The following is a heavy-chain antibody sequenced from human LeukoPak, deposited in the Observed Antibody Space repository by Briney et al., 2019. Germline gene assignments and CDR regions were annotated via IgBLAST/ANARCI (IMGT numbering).Heavy chain of an antibody. D-gene: IGHD5-12*01. CDR2: IYTSGST. V-gene: IGHV4-4*07. J-gene: IGHJ6*02. CDR3: ASNSGYDSGVGYYGMDV. Sequence: SETLSLTCTVSGGSISSYYGSWIRQPAGKGLEWIGRIYTSGSTNYNPSLKSRVTMSVDTSKNQFSLKLSSVTAADTAVYYCASNSGYDSGVGYYGMDVWGQGTTVTVSS. CDR1: GGSISSYY.